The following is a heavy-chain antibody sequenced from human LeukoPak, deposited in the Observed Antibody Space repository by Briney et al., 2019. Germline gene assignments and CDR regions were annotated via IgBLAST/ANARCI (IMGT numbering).Heavy chain of an antibody. CDR3: ARLRGYYDSSGYYTY. Sequence: PSETLSLTCAVYGGSFSGYYCSWIRQPPGKGLEWIGEINHSGSTNYNPSLKSRVTISVDTSKNQFSLKLSSVTAADTAVYYCARLRGYYDSSGYYTYWGQGTLVTVSS. D-gene: IGHD3-22*01. V-gene: IGHV4-34*01. CDR2: INHSGST. CDR1: GGSFSGYY. J-gene: IGHJ4*02.